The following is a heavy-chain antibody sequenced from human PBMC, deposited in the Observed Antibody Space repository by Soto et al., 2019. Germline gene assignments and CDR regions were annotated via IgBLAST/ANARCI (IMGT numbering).Heavy chain of an antibody. CDR3: ARHTAMVNGDWFDP. CDR2: ISSSSSYI. V-gene: IGHV3-21*01. CDR1: GFTFSSYS. D-gene: IGHD5-18*01. Sequence: AGGSLRLSCAASGFTFSSYSMNWVRQAPGKGLEWVSSISSSSSYIYYADSVKGRFTISRDNAKNSLYLQMNSLRAEDTAVYYCARHTAMVNGDWFDPWGQGTLVTVSS. J-gene: IGHJ5*02.